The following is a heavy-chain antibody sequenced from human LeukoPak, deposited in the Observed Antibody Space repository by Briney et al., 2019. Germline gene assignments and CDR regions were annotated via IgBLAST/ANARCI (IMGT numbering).Heavy chain of an antibody. V-gene: IGHV4-34*01. CDR3: ARGVSSYYYYMDV. Sequence: NPSETLSLTCAAYGGSFSGYYWSWIRQPPGKGLEWIGEINHSGSTNYNPSLKSRVTISVDTSKNQFSLKLSSVTAADTAVYYCARGVSSYYYYMDVWGKGTTVTVSS. J-gene: IGHJ6*03. CDR1: GGSFSGYY. CDR2: INHSGST.